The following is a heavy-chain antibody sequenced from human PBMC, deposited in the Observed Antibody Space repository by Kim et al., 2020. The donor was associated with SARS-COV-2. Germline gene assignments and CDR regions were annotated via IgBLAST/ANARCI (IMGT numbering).Heavy chain of an antibody. Sequence: GGSLRLSCAASGFTFSSYEMNWVRQAPGKGLDWVSYISSSGSTIYYADSVKGRFTISRDNAKNSLYLQMNSLRAEDTAVYYCARELGYYGMDVWVQGTTVTVSS. J-gene: IGHJ6*02. CDR1: GFTFSSYE. D-gene: IGHD3-16*01. V-gene: IGHV3-48*03. CDR2: ISSSGSTI. CDR3: ARELGYYGMDV.